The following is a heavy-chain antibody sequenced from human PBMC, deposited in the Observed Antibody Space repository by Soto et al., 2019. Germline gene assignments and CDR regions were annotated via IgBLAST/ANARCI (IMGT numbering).Heavy chain of an antibody. CDR2: TTASGYTA. Sequence: EVQLLESGGGLVQPGGSLRLSCAASGVTFSSSAMSWVRQAPGKGLEWVSATTASGYTADYAVSVKGRFTISTDNSKNTLYLHMNSLRAEDTATYYCAKDLRFGRLNAAYPDPWRQGTMVTVSS. CDR3: AKDLRFGRLNAAYPDP. V-gene: IGHV3-23*01. D-gene: IGHD2-15*01. J-gene: IGHJ5*02. CDR1: GVTFSSSA.